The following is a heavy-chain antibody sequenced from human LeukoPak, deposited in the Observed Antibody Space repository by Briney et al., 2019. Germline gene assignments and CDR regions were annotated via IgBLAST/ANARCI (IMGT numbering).Heavy chain of an antibody. CDR3: ARGTNFGYYYGSGSYSNWFDP. CDR1: GGSISSYY. CDR2: IHTSGST. V-gene: IGHV4-4*07. J-gene: IGHJ5*02. D-gene: IGHD3-10*01. Sequence: SETLSLTCTVSGGSISSYYWSWIRQPAGKGLEWIGRIHTSGSTNYNPSLKSRVTISVDTSKNQFSLKLSSVTAADTAVYYCARGTNFGYYYGSGSYSNWFDPWGQGTLVTVSS.